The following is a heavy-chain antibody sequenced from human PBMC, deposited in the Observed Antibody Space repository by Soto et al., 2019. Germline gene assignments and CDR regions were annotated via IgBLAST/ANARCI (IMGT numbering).Heavy chain of an antibody. CDR2: IYYSGST. V-gene: IGHV4-59*01. D-gene: IGHD6-19*01. Sequence: PSETLSLTCSVSAGSISSYYWSWIRQPPGKGLEWIGYIYYSGSTNYNPSLKSRVTISVDTSKNQLSLELSSVTAADTAVYYCARDRGSSGFFDYWGQGTLVTVSS. CDR1: AGSISSYY. J-gene: IGHJ4*02. CDR3: ARDRGSSGFFDY.